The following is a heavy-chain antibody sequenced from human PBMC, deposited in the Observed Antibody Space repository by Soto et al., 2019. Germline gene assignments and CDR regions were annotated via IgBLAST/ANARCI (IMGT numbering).Heavy chain of an antibody. D-gene: IGHD6-19*01. V-gene: IGHV1-18*01. J-gene: IGHJ4*02. CDR2: ISGYNGNT. Sequence: QVQLVQSGAEVKKPGASVKVSCKASGYTLTNHGINWVRQAPGQGLEWMGWISGYNGNTNYAQKLQDRVTLTTDTSTTTAYMELRSLRSDDTAVYYCARGDSGWCSDYWGQGTLVTVSS. CDR3: ARGDSGWCSDY. CDR1: GYTLTNHG.